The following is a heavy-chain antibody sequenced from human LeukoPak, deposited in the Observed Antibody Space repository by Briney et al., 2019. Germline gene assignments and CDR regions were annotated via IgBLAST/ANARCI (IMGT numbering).Heavy chain of an antibody. J-gene: IGHJ4*02. CDR2: MYYDGST. D-gene: IGHD1-26*01. V-gene: IGHV4-39*02. CDR1: GGSIYSTSFY. CDR3: ARRSDSGSDDGEDYFDY. Sequence: SSETLSLTCTVSGGSIYSTSFYWGWIRQPPGKGLEWIGSMYYDGSTYYNPSLKSRVTISVDTSKNHFSLKLTSVTAADTALYFCARRSDSGSDDGEDYFDYWGQGTLVTVSS.